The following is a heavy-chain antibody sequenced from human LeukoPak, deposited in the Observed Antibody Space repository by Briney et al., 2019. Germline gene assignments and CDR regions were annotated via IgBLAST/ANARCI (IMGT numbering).Heavy chain of an antibody. V-gene: IGHV1-69*05. CDR2: IIPIFGTA. J-gene: IGHJ4*02. Sequence: ASVKVSCXASGGTFSSYAISWVRQAPGQGLEWMGGIIPIFGTANYAQKFQGRVTITTDESTSTAYMELSSLRSEDTAVYYCAAGRGYSYGTSPNFDYWGQGTLVTVSS. CDR3: AAGRGYSYGTSPNFDY. D-gene: IGHD5-18*01. CDR1: GGTFSSYA.